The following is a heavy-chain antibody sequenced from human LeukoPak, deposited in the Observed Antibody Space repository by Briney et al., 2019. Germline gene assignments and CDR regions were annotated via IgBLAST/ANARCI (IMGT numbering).Heavy chain of an antibody. J-gene: IGHJ6*03. CDR1: GFTFSSYG. V-gene: IGHV3-33*06. CDR2: IWYDGSNK. CDR3: AKEEMDTAMVYYYYYMDV. Sequence: GRSLRLSCAASGFTFSSYGMHWVRQAPGKGLEWVAVIWYDGSNKYYADSVKGRFTISRDNSKNTLYLQMNSLRAEDTAVYYCAKEEMDTAMVYYYYYMDVWGKGTTATVSS. D-gene: IGHD5-18*01.